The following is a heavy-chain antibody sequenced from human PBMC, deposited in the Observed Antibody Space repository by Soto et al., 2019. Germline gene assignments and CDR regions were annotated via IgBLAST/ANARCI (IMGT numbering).Heavy chain of an antibody. D-gene: IGHD2-2*01. V-gene: IGHV4-59*08. CDR1: GDSIISYY. J-gene: IGHJ6*02. Sequence: TSETLSLTCTVSGDSIISYYWSWIRQPPGKGLEWIGYIHYSGSTNYNPSLKSRVTISVDTSKNQFSLKVTSVTAADTALYYCGRQGGYCSSTNCYGYYAMDVWGQGTAVTVSS. CDR2: IHYSGST. CDR3: GRQGGYCSSTNCYGYYAMDV.